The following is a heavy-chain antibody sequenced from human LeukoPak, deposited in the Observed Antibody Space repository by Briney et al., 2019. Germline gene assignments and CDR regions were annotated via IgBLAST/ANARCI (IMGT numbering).Heavy chain of an antibody. CDR3: ARDAASLEDTVVVVAATPPGRFDP. V-gene: IGHV1-2*02. CDR2: INPNSGGT. J-gene: IGHJ5*02. Sequence: ASVKVSCKASGYTFTGYYMHWVRQAPGQGLEWMGWINPNSGGTNYAQKFQGRVTMTRDTSISTAYMELSRLRSDDTAVYYCARDAASLEDTVVVVAATPPGRFDPWGQGTLVTVSS. D-gene: IGHD2-15*01. CDR1: GYTFTGYY.